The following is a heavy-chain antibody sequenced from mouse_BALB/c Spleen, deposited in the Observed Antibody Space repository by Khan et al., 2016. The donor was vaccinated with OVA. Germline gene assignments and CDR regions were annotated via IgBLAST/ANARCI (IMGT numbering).Heavy chain of an antibody. Sequence: QIQLVQSGPELKKPGETVKISCKASGYNFKNTGMNWVKQAPEKGLKWMGWINTYTGEPTSVEDFKGRFAFSLETSASTAYLQLNNLKNEDTATYFCARPPFFSYIMVYWGQGTSVTVSS. CDR2: INTYTGEP. CDR1: GYNFKNTG. CDR3: ARPPFFSYIMVY. D-gene: IGHD1-2*01. V-gene: IGHV9-3-1*01. J-gene: IGHJ4*01.